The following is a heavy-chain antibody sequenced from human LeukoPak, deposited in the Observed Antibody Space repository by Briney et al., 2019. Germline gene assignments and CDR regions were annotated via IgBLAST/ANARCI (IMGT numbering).Heavy chain of an antibody. J-gene: IGHJ4*02. CDR3: AREIVGGFNPGAY. Sequence: PSETLSLTCTVSPDSTTSNFWSWVRQPPGKGLEWMGEIHRSGSTNYNPSLQSRVTISIDRSKNQIALELSSVTAADTAVYYCAREIVGGFNPGAYWGQGTLVTVSS. D-gene: IGHD1-14*01. V-gene: IGHV4-4*02. CDR2: IHRSGST. CDR1: PDSTTSNF.